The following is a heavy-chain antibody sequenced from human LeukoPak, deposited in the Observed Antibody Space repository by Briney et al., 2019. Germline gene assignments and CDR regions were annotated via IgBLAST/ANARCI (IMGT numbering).Heavy chain of an antibody. CDR2: IIPIFGTA. CDR3: ARTKAGIVGANFDY. V-gene: IGHV1-69*13. CDR1: GGTFSSYA. D-gene: IGHD1-26*01. Sequence: SVKVSCTASGGTFSSYAISWVRQAPGQGLEWMGGIIPIFGTANYAQKFQGRVTITADESTSTAYMELSSLRSEDTAVYYCARTKAGIVGANFDYWGQGTLVTVSS. J-gene: IGHJ4*02.